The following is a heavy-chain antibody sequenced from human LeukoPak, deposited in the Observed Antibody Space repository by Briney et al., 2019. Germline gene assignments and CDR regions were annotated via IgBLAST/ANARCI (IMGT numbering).Heavy chain of an antibody. CDR3: ARAGVVVPAAKAYFQH. V-gene: IGHV1-2*04. Sequence: ASVKVSCKASGYTFTGYYMHWVRQAPGQGLEWMGWINPNSGGTNYAQKFQGWVTMTRDTSISTAYMELSRLRSDDTAVYYCARAGVVVPAAKAYFQHWGQGTLVTVSS. CDR1: GYTFTGYY. CDR2: INPNSGGT. J-gene: IGHJ1*01. D-gene: IGHD2-2*01.